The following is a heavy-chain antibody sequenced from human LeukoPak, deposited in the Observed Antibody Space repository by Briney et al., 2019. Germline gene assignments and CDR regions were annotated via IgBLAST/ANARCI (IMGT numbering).Heavy chain of an antibody. CDR3: GRDFGLRGTKRSFDL. V-gene: IGHV3-11*01. CDR1: GFTFSDYY. Sequence: PGESVRLSCAASGFTFSDYYMGWMRQAPGKGLEWLSYINGSGSIIFYADSVKGRFTISRDNAKNSLSLLMNGRRAEDRAVYYCGRDFGLRGTKRSFDLWGQGTVVTVSS. D-gene: IGHD3-16*01. J-gene: IGHJ3*01. CDR2: INGSGSII.